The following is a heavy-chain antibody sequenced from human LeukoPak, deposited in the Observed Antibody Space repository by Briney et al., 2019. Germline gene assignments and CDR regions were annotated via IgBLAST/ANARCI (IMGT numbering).Heavy chain of an antibody. CDR1: GYTFTCYY. V-gene: IGHV1-2*02. Sequence: ASVTVSCTASGYTFTCYYMHWVRQAPGPGLEWMGWINPNSGGTNYAQKFQGRVTMTRDTSISTAYMELSRLRSDDTAVYYCAGGPNGGAFDYWGQGTLVTVSS. D-gene: IGHD3-16*01. CDR2: INPNSGGT. J-gene: IGHJ4*02. CDR3: AGGPNGGAFDY.